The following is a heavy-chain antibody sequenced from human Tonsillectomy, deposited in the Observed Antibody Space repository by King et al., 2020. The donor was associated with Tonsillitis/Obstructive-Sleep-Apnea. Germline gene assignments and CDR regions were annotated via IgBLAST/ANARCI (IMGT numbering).Heavy chain of an antibody. J-gene: IGHJ4*02. CDR1: GYSFISYW. Sequence: QLVQSGAEVKKPGESLKISCKGSGYSFISYWIGWVRQMPGKGLEWVGIIYPGGSDTRYSPSFQGRVTISADTSISTAYLQWSSLKASDTAMYYCARAQYYDFWSGYYSLFDYWGQGTLVTVSS. D-gene: IGHD3-3*01. CDR3: ARAQYYDFWSGYYSLFDY. CDR2: IYPGGSDT. V-gene: IGHV5-51*01.